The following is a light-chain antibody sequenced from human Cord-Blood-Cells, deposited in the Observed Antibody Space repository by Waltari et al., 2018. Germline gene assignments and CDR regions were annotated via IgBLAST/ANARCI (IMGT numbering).Light chain of an antibody. Sequence: QSALTQPAPVSGSPGKSITISCTGTSSDVGSYNLVSWYQQHPGTAPKLMIYEGSKRPSGVSNRFSGSKSGNTASLTISGLQAEDEADYYCCSYAGSSTHVVFGGGTKLTVL. CDR2: EGS. J-gene: IGLJ2*01. V-gene: IGLV2-23*01. CDR1: SSDVGSYNL. CDR3: CSYAGSSTHVV.